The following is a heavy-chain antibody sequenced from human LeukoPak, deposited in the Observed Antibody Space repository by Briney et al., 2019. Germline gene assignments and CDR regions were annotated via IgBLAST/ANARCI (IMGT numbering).Heavy chain of an antibody. CDR3: AKEYDSGGYGANFDY. V-gene: IGHV3-33*06. CDR1: GFTFSSYG. D-gene: IGHD3-10*01. J-gene: IGHJ4*02. Sequence: PGRSLRLSCAASGFTFSSYGMHWVRQAPGKGLEWVAVIWYDGSNKYYADSVKGRFIISRDNSKNTMYLQMNSLRAEDTAVYYCAKEYDSGGYGANFDYWGQGTLVTVSS. CDR2: IWYDGSNK.